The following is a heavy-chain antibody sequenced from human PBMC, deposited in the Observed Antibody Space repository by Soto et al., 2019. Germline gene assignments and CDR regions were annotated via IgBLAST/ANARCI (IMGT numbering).Heavy chain of an antibody. CDR2: ISAYNGNT. CDR3: ARDSPPAYCGGDCFTYYFEY. Sequence: QVPLVQSGAEVKKPGASVKVSCKASGYTFTSYGISWVRQAPGQGLEWMGWISAYNGNTNYAQKLQGRVTMTTDTSTSTAYMELRSLRSDDTAVYYCARDSPPAYCGGDCFTYYFEYWGQGTLVTVSS. D-gene: IGHD2-21*02. CDR1: GYTFTSYG. V-gene: IGHV1-18*01. J-gene: IGHJ4*02.